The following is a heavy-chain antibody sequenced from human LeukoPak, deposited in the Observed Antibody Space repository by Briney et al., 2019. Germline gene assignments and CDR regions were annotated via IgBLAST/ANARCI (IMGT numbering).Heavy chain of an antibody. J-gene: IGHJ4*02. CDR2: ISGSGGST. D-gene: IGHD3-16*02. V-gene: IGHV3-23*01. Sequence: GGTLRLSCAASGFTFSSYGMSWVRQAPGKGLEWVSAISGSGGSTYYADSVKGRFTISRDNSKNTLYLQMNSLRAEDTAVYYCAKDSYYDYVGGIYRYTNQFDYWGQGTLVTVSS. CDR3: AKDSYYDYVGGIYRYTNQFDY. CDR1: GFTFSSYG.